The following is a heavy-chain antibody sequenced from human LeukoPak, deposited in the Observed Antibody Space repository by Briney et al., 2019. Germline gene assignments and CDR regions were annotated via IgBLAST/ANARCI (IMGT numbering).Heavy chain of an antibody. V-gene: IGHV1-3*01. J-gene: IGHJ5*02. CDR3: ARDRAVAGTRWFDP. CDR2: INAGNGNT. CDR1: GYTFTSYA. D-gene: IGHD6-19*01. Sequence: ASVKVSCKASGYTFTSYAMHWVRQAPGQRLEWMGWINAGNGNTKYSQKFQGRVTITRDTSASTAYMELSGLRSEDTAVYYCARDRAVAGTRWFDPWGQGTLVTVSS.